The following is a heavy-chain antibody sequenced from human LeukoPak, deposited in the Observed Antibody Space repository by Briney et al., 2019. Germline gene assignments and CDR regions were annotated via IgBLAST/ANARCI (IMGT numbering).Heavy chain of an antibody. CDR3: ARDTDLYDSSGYPDY. V-gene: IGHV3-30-3*01. D-gene: IGHD3-22*01. CDR1: GFTFSSYA. J-gene: IGHJ4*02. Sequence: PGGSLRLSCAASGFTFSSYAMHWVRQAPGKGLEWVAVISYDGSNKYYADSVKGRFTISRDNSKDTLYLQMNSLRAEDTAVYYCARDTDLYDSSGYPDYWGQGTLVTVSS. CDR2: ISYDGSNK.